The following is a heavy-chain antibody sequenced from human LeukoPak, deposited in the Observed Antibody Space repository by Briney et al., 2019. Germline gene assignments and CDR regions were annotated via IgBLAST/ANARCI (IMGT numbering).Heavy chain of an antibody. CDR1: GYTFTGYY. Sequence: ASVKVSCKASGYTFTGYYMHWVRQAPGQGLEWMGWINPNSGGTNYAQKFQGRVTMTRDTSISTAYMELSRLRSDDTAVYYCARDYYDSSGYSSYWFDPWGQGTLATVSS. J-gene: IGHJ5*02. CDR2: INPNSGGT. CDR3: ARDYYDSSGYSSYWFDP. D-gene: IGHD3-22*01. V-gene: IGHV1-2*02.